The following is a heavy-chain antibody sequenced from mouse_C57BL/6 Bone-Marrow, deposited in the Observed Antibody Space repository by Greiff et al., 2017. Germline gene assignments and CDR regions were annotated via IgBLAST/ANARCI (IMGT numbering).Heavy chain of an antibody. D-gene: IGHD1-1*01. CDR3: ARDEVTTVVAKDY. CDR1: GYTFTSYG. V-gene: IGHV1-81*01. CDR2: IYPRSGNT. J-gene: IGHJ2*01. Sequence: QVQLQQSGAELARPGASVKLSCKASGYTFTSYGISWVKQRTGQGLEWIGEIYPRSGNTYYNEKFKGKATLTADKSSSTAYMELRSLTSEDSAVYFCARDEVTTVVAKDYWGQGTTLTVSS.